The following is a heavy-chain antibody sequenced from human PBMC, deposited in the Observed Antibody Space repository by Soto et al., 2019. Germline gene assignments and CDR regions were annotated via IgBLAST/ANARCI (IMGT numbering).Heavy chain of an antibody. V-gene: IGHV3-64D*06. Sequence: EVQLVGSVGGLVRPGGSLILSCSASGFAFRAFTMHWVRQAPGRGLEQLGTSTYTGDTPYYADSVTGRFTISRDNSQSTLYLQMSRLRPEDTGVYFCVKDYSHGRFPDYWGQGALVNVSS. J-gene: IGHJ4*02. D-gene: IGHD1-26*01. CDR2: STYTGDTP. CDR1: GFAFRAFT. CDR3: VKDYSHGRFPDY.